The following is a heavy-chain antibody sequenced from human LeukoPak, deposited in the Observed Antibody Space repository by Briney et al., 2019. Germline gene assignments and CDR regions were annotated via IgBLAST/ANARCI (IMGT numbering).Heavy chain of an antibody. Sequence: SETLSLTCTVSGGSISSSSYYWGWIRQPPGKGLEWIGSIYYSGSTYYNPSLKSRVAISVDTSKNQLSLKLSSVTAADTAVYYCARDTGYSSGWYVTYFDYWGQGTLVTVSP. CDR3: ARDTGYSSGWYVTYFDY. D-gene: IGHD6-19*01. CDR2: IYYSGST. J-gene: IGHJ4*02. V-gene: IGHV4-39*07. CDR1: GGSISSSSYY.